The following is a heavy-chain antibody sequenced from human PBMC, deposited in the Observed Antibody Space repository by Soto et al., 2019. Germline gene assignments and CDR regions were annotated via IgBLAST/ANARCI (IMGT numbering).Heavy chain of an antibody. D-gene: IGHD1-1*01. J-gene: IGHJ4*02. CDR2: ICYSGST. Sequence: QVQLQESGPGLVKPSETLSLTCTVSGGSISSYYWSWIRQPPGKGLEWIGYICYSGSTSYNPSLKSRVTISVDTSKNQFSLNLSSMTAADTAVYYCARRYGSSFDYWGQGTLVTVSS. CDR3: ARRYGSSFDY. V-gene: IGHV4-59*08. CDR1: GGSISSYY.